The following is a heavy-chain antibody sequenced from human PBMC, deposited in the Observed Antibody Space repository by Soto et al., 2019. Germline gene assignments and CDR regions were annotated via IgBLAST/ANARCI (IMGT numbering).Heavy chain of an antibody. D-gene: IGHD3-10*01. V-gene: IGHV4-59*12. J-gene: IGHJ6*02. CDR2: IFYSGSA. CDR3: ARRFPLLWFGELLQGMDV. Sequence: SETLSLTCTVSGASMNNYYGSWIRQPPGKGLEYIGYIFYSGSADYNPSLRSRVTMSVDTSNNQFSLKLSSVTAADTAVYYCARRFPLLWFGELLQGMDVWGQGTTVTVSS. CDR1: GASMNNYY.